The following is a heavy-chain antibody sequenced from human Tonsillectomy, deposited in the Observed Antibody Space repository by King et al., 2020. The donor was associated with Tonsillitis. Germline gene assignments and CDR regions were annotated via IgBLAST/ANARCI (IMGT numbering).Heavy chain of an antibody. J-gene: IGHJ4*02. CDR2: IHYTGST. Sequence: VQLQESGPGLVKPSDTLSLTCTVSGGSISDYYWSWIRQPPGKGLEWIGYIHYTGSTHSSPSLNSRVTMSVDTSKNQFSLKLSSVTAADTAVFYCARAWDYALYYFDYWGQGTPVTVSS. CDR3: ARAWDYALYYFDY. CDR1: GGSISDYY. D-gene: IGHD2-2*01. V-gene: IGHV4-59*01.